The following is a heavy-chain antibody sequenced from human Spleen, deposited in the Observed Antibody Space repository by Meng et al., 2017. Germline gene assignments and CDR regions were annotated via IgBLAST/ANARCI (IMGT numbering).Heavy chain of an antibody. V-gene: IGHV3-30*04. CDR3: ARSGDKPVMNYYDSSGYYVG. CDR1: GFTFSSYA. Sequence: GESLKISCAASGFTFSSYAMHWVRQAPGKGLEWVAVISYDGSNKYYADSVKGRFTISRDNSKNTLYLQMNSLRAEDTAVYYCARSGDKPVMNYYDSSGYYVGWGQGTLVTVSS. CDR2: ISYDGSNK. J-gene: IGHJ4*02. D-gene: IGHD3-22*01.